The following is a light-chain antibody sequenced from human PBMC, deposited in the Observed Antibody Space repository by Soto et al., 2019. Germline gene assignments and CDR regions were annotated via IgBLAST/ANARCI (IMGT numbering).Light chain of an antibody. J-gene: IGLJ1*01. V-gene: IGLV2-14*01. CDR2: DVS. CDR3: DSYTSSSSYV. Sequence: QSALTQPASVSGSPGQSITISCTGTSSDVGGYKYVSWYQQHPGKAPKLMIYDVSNRPSGVSDRFSGSKSGSTASLTISGLQSEDEADYYCDSYTSSSSYVFGTGTKVTVL. CDR1: SSDVGGYKY.